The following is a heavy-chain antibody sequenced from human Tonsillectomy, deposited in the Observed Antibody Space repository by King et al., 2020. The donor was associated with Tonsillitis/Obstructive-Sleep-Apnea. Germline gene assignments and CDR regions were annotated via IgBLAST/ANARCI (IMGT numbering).Heavy chain of an antibody. D-gene: IGHD3-10*01. CDR2: IKRDGSST. CDR1: GFTFSSYW. Sequence: VQLVESGGGLAQPGGSLRLSCAASGFTFSSYWMHWVRQAPWKGLVWVSRIKRDGSSTSYADSVKGRFTISRDNAKNTLYLQMNSLRAEDTAVYYCTREAGRSYYMDVWGKGTTVTVSS. V-gene: IGHV3-74*01. CDR3: TREAGRSYYMDV. J-gene: IGHJ6*03.